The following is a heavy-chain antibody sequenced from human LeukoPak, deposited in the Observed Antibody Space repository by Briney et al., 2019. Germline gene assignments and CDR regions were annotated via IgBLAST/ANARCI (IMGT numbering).Heavy chain of an antibody. CDR2: IYTSGST. V-gene: IGHV4-61*02. J-gene: IGHJ5*02. CDR3: ARVKGRLSWFDP. CDR1: GGSISSNSYY. Sequence: SETLSLTCTVSGGSISSNSYYWSWIRQPAGKGLEWIGRIYTSGSTNYNPSLKSRVTISVDTSKNQFSLKLSSVTAADTAVYYCARVKGRLSWFDPWGQGTLFTVSS.